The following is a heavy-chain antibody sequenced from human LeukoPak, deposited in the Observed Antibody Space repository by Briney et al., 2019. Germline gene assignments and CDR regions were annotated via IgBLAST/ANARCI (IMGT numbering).Heavy chain of an antibody. D-gene: IGHD3-3*01. CDR3: LLIILGGSSQH. Sequence: GGSLRLSCAASGFTFSTYAMSWVRQAPGKGLEWISAISGSGGGTTYADSVKGRFTTSRDNAKNTFYLQMNSLRVEDTAVYYCLLIILGGSSQHWGQGTLVTVSS. CDR2: ISGSGGGT. CDR1: GFTFSTYA. J-gene: IGHJ1*01. V-gene: IGHV3-23*01.